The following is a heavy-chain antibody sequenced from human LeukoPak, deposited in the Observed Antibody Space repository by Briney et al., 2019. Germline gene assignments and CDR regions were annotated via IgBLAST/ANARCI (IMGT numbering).Heavy chain of an antibody. J-gene: IGHJ4*02. CDR2: LSSSGSTI. Sequence: SGGALRLSCAASGFTISSYEMNWVRQAPGKGLEWVSYLSSSGSTIYYADSVKGRFTISRDNAKNSLYLQMNSLRAEDTAVYYCARDLLVPAAYGGVDYWGQGTLVTVSS. CDR1: GFTISSYE. D-gene: IGHD2-2*01. V-gene: IGHV3-48*03. CDR3: ARDLLVPAAYGGVDY.